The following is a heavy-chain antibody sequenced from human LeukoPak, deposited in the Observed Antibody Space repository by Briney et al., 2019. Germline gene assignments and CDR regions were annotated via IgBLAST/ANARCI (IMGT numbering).Heavy chain of an antibody. CDR2: VSYDGSNK. D-gene: IGHD6-19*01. CDR3: ARPSSGWRNYFDY. J-gene: IGHJ4*02. Sequence: PGRSLRLSCAASGFTFSSYAMHWVRQAPGKGPEWVAVVSYDGSNKYYADSVKDRFTISRDNSKNTLYLQIHSLRADDTAVYYCARPSSGWRNYFDYWGQGTLVTVSS. V-gene: IGHV3-30*03. CDR1: GFTFSSYA.